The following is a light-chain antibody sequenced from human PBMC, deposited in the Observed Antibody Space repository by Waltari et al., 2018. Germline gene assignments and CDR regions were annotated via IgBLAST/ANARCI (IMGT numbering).Light chain of an antibody. Sequence: QSALTQPRSVSGSPGQSVTISCTGTSSDVGGYNYVSWSQQHPGKAPKLMIYDVSKRPSGVPDRFPGSKSGNTASLTISGLQAEDEADYYCCSYAGSYTFVVFGGGTKLTVL. CDR1: SSDVGGYNY. CDR2: DVS. V-gene: IGLV2-11*02. J-gene: IGLJ2*01. CDR3: CSYAGSYTFVV.